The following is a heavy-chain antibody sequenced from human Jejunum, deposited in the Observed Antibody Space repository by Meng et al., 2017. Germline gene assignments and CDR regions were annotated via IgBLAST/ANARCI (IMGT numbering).Heavy chain of an antibody. V-gene: IGHV4-61*01. CDR3: ARDNWGSIDY. D-gene: IGHD7-27*01. CDR2: NFDNGRT. Sequence: LQEPGPGLVRPSETLSLTCTVSGGFASSGSYYWTWVRQSPGKGLEWIGYNFDNGRTNYNPSLKSRVTMSVDTSRNQFSLKLSSVTAADTAVYYCARDNWGSIDYWGQGVLVTVSS. J-gene: IGHJ4*02. CDR1: GGFASSGSYY.